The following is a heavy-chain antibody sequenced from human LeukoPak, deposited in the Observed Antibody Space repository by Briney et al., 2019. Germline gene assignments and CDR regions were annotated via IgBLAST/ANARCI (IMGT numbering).Heavy chain of an antibody. J-gene: IGHJ4*02. CDR3: AKADRIVVVITFFDY. CDR2: ISGAGGST. CDR1: GFTFSTYA. D-gene: IGHD3-22*01. Sequence: GGSLRLSCAASGFTFSTYAVNWVRQAPGKGLEWVSTISGAGGSTYYADSVKGRFTISRDNSKNTLYLQMNSLRAEDTAVYYCAKADRIVVVITFFDYWGQGTLVTVSS. V-gene: IGHV3-23*01.